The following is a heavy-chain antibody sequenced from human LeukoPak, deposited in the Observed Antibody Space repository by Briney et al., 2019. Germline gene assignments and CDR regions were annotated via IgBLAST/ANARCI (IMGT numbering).Heavy chain of an antibody. CDR2: MNPNSGNT. V-gene: IGHV1-8*01. CDR1: GYTFTSYD. J-gene: IGHJ5*02. D-gene: IGHD3-10*01. CDR3: ARSKAMVRGVNRGNWFDP. Sequence: GASVKVSCKASGYTFTSYDINWVRQATGQGLEWMGWMNPNSGNTGYAQKFQGRVTMTRNTSISTAYMELSSLRSEDTAVYYCARSKAMVRGVNRGNWFDPWGQGTLVTVSS.